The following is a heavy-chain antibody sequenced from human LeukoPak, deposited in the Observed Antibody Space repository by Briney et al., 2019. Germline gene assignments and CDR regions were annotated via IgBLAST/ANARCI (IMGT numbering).Heavy chain of an antibody. J-gene: IGHJ2*01. V-gene: IGHV4-59*08. Sequence: SETLSLTCTDSGGSISSSYWSWIRQPPGKGLEWIGYIYYSGSTNYNPSLKSRVTMSVDTSKNQFSLKVTSVTAADTAVYYCARLTAYFDLWGRGTLVTVSS. CDR2: IYYSGST. CDR3: ARLTAYFDL. CDR1: GGSISSSY.